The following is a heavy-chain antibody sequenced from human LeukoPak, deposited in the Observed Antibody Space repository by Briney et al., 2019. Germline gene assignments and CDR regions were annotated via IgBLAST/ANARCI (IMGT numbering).Heavy chain of an antibody. CDR3: ATQNSGSYWVEASDI. D-gene: IGHD1-26*01. CDR2: FDPEDGET. J-gene: IGHJ3*02. CDR1: GYTLTELS. Sequence: ASVKVSCKVSGYTLTELSMHWVRQAPGKGLEWMGGFDPEDGETIYAQKFQGRVTMTEDTSTDTAYMELSSLRSEDTAVYYCATQNSGSYWVEASDIWGQGTMVTVSS. V-gene: IGHV1-24*01.